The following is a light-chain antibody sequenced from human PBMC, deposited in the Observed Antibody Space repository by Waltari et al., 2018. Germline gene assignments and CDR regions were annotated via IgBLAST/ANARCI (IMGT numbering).Light chain of an antibody. CDR3: MQALQTPLT. J-gene: IGKJ4*01. CDR1: QSLLHSNGNTY. Sequence: DIVMTQTPLSLPVTPGEPASISCRSSQSLLHSNGNTYLYWYLQKPGQPPRLLIYRVSNRFSGVPDRFSGSGSGTDFTLKINRVEAEDVGVYYCMQALQTPLTFGGGTKVEIK. V-gene: IGKV2-29*02. CDR2: RVS.